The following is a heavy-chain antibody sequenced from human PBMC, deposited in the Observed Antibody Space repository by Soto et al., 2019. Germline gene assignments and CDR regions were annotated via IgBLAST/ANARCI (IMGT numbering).Heavy chain of an antibody. CDR2: ISTYNGNT. CDR1: GYTFTSYG. D-gene: IGHD3-9*01. Sequence: QGQLVQSGAEVKKPGASVKVSCKASGYTFTSYGISWVRQAPGQGLEWMGWISTYNGNTNYAQKLQGRVTMTTDTSTSTAYMELRSLRSDDTAVYYCARAVQYDILTGYYADYYYYGMAVWGQGTTVTVSS. CDR3: ARAVQYDILTGYYADYYYYGMAV. J-gene: IGHJ6*02. V-gene: IGHV1-18*01.